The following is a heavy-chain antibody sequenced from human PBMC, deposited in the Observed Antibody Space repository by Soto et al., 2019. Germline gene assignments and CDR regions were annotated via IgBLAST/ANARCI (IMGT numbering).Heavy chain of an antibody. CDR3: ARDKITGLFDS. D-gene: IGHD2-8*02. J-gene: IGHJ4*02. CDR1: GGSFSGYY. CDR2: INHSGST. Sequence: SETLSLTFAVYGGSFSGYYWTWIRQPPGTGLEWIGEINHSGSTNYNPSLKSRVTISVDTSKNQFSLKLTSVTAADTAVYYCARDKITGLFDSWGQGTMGTVS. V-gene: IGHV4-34*01.